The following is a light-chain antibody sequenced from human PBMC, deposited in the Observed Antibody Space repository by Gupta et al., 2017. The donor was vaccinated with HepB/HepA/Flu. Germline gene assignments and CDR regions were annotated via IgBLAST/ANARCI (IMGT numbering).Light chain of an antibody. Sequence: DIQLTQSPSFLSASVGDRVTITCRASQGISSYLAWYQQKPGTAPKLLIYAASTFQSGVPSRFSGSGSGTEFTLTISSLQPEDFATYDGQPPLTFGGGTKVEIK. J-gene: IGKJ4*01. CDR3: QPPLT. V-gene: IGKV1-9*01. CDR1: QGISSY. CDR2: AAS.